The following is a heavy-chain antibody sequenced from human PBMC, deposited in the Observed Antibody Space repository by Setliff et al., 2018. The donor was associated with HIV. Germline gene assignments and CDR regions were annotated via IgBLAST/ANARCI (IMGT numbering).Heavy chain of an antibody. CDR3: ARVPTQGDYGSDAFDI. D-gene: IGHD4-17*01. Sequence: SETLSLTCTVSGGSISSNNYYWGWIRQPPGKGLEWIGSIYYSGSTYYNPSLKSRVTISVDTSKNQFSLKLSSVTAADTAVYYCARVPTQGDYGSDAFDIWGQGTMVT. J-gene: IGHJ3*02. CDR2: IYYSGST. V-gene: IGHV4-39*07. CDR1: GGSISSNNYY.